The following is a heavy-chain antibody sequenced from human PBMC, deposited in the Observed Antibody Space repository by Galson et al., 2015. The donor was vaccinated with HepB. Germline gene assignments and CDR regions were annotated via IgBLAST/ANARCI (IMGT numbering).Heavy chain of an antibody. Sequence: SVKVSCKASGYIFTTYAIHWVRQAPGQRLEWLGWINTDSGNTKYSQKFQGRVTITRDTSASTAYMELSSLRSEDTAVYFCARPLADDYFDYWGQGTLVTVSS. V-gene: IGHV1-3*04. CDR3: ARPLADDYFDY. CDR2: INTDSGNT. D-gene: IGHD3-3*02. J-gene: IGHJ4*02. CDR1: GYIFTTYA.